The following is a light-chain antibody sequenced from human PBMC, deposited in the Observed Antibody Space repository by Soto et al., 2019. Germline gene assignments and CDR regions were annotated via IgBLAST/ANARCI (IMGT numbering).Light chain of an antibody. CDR1: TGAVTSGHY. CDR3: LLFYSGYNV. J-gene: IGLJ1*01. V-gene: IGLV7-46*01. CDR2: DTN. Sequence: QAVVTQEPSLTVSPGGTVTLTCGSSTGAVTSGHYPYWFQQKPGQAPTTLIYDTNSKHSWTPARFSGSLLGGKAALTLSGAQPEDEAEYYCLLFYSGYNVFGAGTKLTVL.